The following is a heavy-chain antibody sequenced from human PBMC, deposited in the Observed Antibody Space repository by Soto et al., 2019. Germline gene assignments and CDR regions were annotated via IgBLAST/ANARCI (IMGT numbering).Heavy chain of an antibody. D-gene: IGHD3-3*01. Sequence: GGSLRLSCAASGFTFSSYAMHWVRQAPGKGLEYVSAISSNGGSTYYANSVKGRFTISRDNAKNTLYLHMGSLRAEDTAVYYCARAKTSRFPNGMDVWGQGTTVTVSS. CDR1: GFTFSSYA. CDR2: ISSNGGST. J-gene: IGHJ6*02. CDR3: ARAKTSRFPNGMDV. V-gene: IGHV3-64*01.